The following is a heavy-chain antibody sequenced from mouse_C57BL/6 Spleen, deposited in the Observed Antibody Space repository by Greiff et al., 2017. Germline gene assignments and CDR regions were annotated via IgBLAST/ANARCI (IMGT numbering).Heavy chain of an antibody. CDR2: IYPGSGST. Sequence: QVQLQQPGAELVKPGASVKMSCKASGYTFTSYWLTWVKQRPGQGLEWIGDIYPGSGSTNYNEKFKSKATLTVDTSSSTAYMQLSSLTSEDSAVYYCARRDYYGSSPYYYAMDYWGQGTSVTVSS. CDR3: ARRDYYGSSPYYYAMDY. CDR1: GYTFTSYW. D-gene: IGHD1-1*01. J-gene: IGHJ4*01. V-gene: IGHV1-55*01.